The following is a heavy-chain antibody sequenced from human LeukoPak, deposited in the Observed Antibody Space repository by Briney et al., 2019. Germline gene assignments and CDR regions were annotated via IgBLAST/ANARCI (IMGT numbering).Heavy chain of an antibody. CDR2: IYYSGST. V-gene: IGHV4-39*07. Sequence: SETLSLTCTVSGGSISSSSYYWGWIRQPPGKGLEWIVSIYYSGSTYYNPSLKSRVTISVDTSKTQFSLKLSSVTAADTAVYYCARHLSGPRYYFDYWGQGTLVTVSS. J-gene: IGHJ4*02. D-gene: IGHD3-16*01. CDR3: ARHLSGPRYYFDY. CDR1: GGSISSSSYY.